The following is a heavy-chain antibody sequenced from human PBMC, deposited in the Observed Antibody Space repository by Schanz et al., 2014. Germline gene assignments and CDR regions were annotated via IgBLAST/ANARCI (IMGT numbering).Heavy chain of an antibody. CDR1: GYIFGSHG. J-gene: IGHJ6*02. CDR2: ISVYHGHT. CDR3: VRDAGWAFGDYHDMDV. Sequence: QLMQSGSEARKPGASVKVSCKASGYIFGSHGMTRVRQAPGQGLEWLGWISVYHGHTKYAEKVHGRVTMTTDTSTSTACMKLRSLISDDTAVDYCVRDAGWAFGDYHDMDVWGQGTSVTVSS. D-gene: IGHD3-16*01. V-gene: IGHV1-18*01.